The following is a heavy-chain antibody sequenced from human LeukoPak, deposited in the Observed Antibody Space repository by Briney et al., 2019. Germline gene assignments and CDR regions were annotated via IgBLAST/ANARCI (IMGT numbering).Heavy chain of an antibody. Sequence: SVTLSLTCSVSGGSINSYYWSWIRQPPGKGLEWIGYILYSGSTNYNPSLKSRVSVSVDTSKNQFSLKLNSVTAADTAVYYCARHLVVVAVANAFDLWGQGTVVNVSP. CDR3: ARHLVVVAVANAFDL. J-gene: IGHJ3*01. CDR1: GGSINSYY. D-gene: IGHD2-15*01. CDR2: ILYSGST. V-gene: IGHV4-59*01.